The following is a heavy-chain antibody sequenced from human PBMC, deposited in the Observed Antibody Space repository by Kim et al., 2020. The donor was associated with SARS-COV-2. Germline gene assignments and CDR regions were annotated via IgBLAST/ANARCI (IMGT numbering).Heavy chain of an antibody. J-gene: IGHJ4*02. D-gene: IGHD6-6*01. CDR2: INHSGST. V-gene: IGHV4-34*01. CDR3: AREEGQLAVDY. CDR1: GGSFSGYY. Sequence: SETLSLTCAVYGGSFSGYYWSWIRQPPGKGLEWIGEINHSGSTNYNPSLKSRVTISVDTSKNQFSLKLSSVTAADTAVYYCAREEGQLAVDYWGQGTLVTVSS.